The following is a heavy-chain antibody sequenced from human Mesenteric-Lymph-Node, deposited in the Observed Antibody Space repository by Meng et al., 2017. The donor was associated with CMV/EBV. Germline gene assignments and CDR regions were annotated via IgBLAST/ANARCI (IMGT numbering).Heavy chain of an antibody. CDR3: ASPVAGNIEYFQH. CDR1: GFTFDDYA. J-gene: IGHJ1*01. Sequence: GESLKISCAASGFTFDDYAMHWVRQAPGKGLVWVSRINSDGSRTSYADSVKGRFTISRDNAKNTLYLQMNSLRAEDTAVYYCASPVAGNIEYFQHWGQGTLVTVSS. V-gene: IGHV3-74*01. CDR2: INSDGSRT. D-gene: IGHD6-19*01.